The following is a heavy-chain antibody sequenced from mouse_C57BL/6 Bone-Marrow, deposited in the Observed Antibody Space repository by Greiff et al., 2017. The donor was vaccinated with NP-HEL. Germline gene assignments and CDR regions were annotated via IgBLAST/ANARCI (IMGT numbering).Heavy chain of an antibody. CDR2: IYPGNSDT. D-gene: IGHD1-1*01. CDR3: TQSVILLRSGYFDV. Sequence: QLQQSGTVLARPGASVKMSCKTSGYTFTSYWMHWVKQRPGQGLEWIGAIYPGNSDTSYNQKFKGKAKLTAVTSASTAYMELSSLTNEDSAVYYCTQSVILLRSGYFDVWGTGTTVTVSS. V-gene: IGHV1-5*01. J-gene: IGHJ1*03. CDR1: GYTFTSYW.